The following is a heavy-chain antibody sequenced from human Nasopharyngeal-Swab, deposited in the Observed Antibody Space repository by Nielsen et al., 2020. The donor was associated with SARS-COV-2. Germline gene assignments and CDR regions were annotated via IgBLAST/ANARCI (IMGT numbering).Heavy chain of an antibody. V-gene: IGHV3-7*01. CDR1: GFTFSRYW. CDR2: IKQDGSEK. J-gene: IGHJ6*02. Sequence: GGWLRLSWEGAGFTFSRYWMSWVSQAPGRGRGWVANIKQDGSEKYYEDSVKGRYTISRDNDKNSLYLQMNSLRAEDTAVYYCARDKWMRDYVWGSYRSSYYYYYGMDVWGQGTTVTVSS. D-gene: IGHD3-16*02. CDR3: ARDKWMRDYVWGSYRSSYYYYYGMDV.